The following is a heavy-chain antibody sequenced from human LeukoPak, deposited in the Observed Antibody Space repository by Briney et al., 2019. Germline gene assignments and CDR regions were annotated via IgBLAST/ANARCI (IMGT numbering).Heavy chain of an antibody. CDR2: INWNGGST. Sequence: GGSLRLSCAASGFTFSTYWMHWVRQAPGKGLEWVSGINWNGGSTGYADSVKGRFTISRDNAKNSLYLQMNSLRAGDTALYYCARADYGSGSYYNDLDYWGQGTLVTVSS. J-gene: IGHJ4*02. V-gene: IGHV3-20*04. D-gene: IGHD3-10*01. CDR3: ARADYGSGSYYNDLDY. CDR1: GFTFSTYW.